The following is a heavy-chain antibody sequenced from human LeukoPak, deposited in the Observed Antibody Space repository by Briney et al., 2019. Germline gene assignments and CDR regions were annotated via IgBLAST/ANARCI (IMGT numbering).Heavy chain of an antibody. Sequence: GGSLRLSCAASGFTFSSYSMNWVRQAPGKGLEWVSSISSSSSYIYYADSVKGRFTFSRDNAKNSLYLQMNSLRAEDTAVYYCARVNNAKPVVVATTHPDYWGQGTLVTVSS. J-gene: IGHJ4*02. CDR3: ARVNNAKPVVVATTHPDY. V-gene: IGHV3-21*01. CDR2: ISSSSSYI. CDR1: GFTFSSYS. D-gene: IGHD2-15*01.